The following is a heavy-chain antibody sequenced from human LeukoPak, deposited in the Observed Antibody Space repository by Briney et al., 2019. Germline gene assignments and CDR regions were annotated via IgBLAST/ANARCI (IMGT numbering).Heavy chain of an antibody. Sequence: PGGSLRLSCAASGFTFSSYEMNWVRQAPGKGLEWVSYISSSGSTIYYAESVKGRFTISRDNAKKSLYLQMNSLRAEDTAVYYCARLVSGYSYGHDAFDIWGQGKMVTVSS. CDR3: ARLVSGYSYGHDAFDI. D-gene: IGHD5-18*01. CDR1: GFTFSSYE. J-gene: IGHJ3*02. V-gene: IGHV3-48*03. CDR2: ISSSGSTI.